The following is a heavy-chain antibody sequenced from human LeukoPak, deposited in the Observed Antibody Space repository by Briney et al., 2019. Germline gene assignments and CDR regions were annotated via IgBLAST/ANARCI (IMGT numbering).Heavy chain of an antibody. V-gene: IGHV3-7*04. CDR2: IKQDGSEK. D-gene: IGHD5-24*01. Sequence: GGSLRLSCAASGFTFSSYWMSWVRQAPGKGLEWVANIKQDGSEKYYVDSVKGRFTISRDNAKNSLYLQMNSLRAEDPAVYYCARERGWPLHYFDYWGQGTLVTVSS. CDR1: GFTFSSYW. J-gene: IGHJ4*02. CDR3: ARERGWPLHYFDY.